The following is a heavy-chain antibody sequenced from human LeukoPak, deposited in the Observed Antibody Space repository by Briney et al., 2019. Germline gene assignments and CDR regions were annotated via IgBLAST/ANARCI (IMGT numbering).Heavy chain of an antibody. D-gene: IGHD3-10*01. CDR1: GFTFDDHS. J-gene: IGHJ4*02. CDR3: AKGGSGSSFDYFDY. CDR2: ISWNSGSI. Sequence: GGSLRLSCAASGFTFDDHSMHWVRQAPGKGLEWVSGISWNSGSIGYADSVKGRFTISRDKAKNSLYLQMNSLRAEDTALYYCAKGGSGSSFDYFDYWGQGTLVTVSS. V-gene: IGHV3-9*01.